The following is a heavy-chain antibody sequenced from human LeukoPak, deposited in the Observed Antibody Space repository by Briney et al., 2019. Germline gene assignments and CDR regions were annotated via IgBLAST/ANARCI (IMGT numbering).Heavy chain of an antibody. V-gene: IGHV1-69*13. CDR2: ISPIFGTA. Sequence: ASVKVSCKASGGTFSSYAISWVRQAPGQGLEWMGGISPIFGTANYAQKFQGRVTITADESTSTAYMELSSLRSEDTAVYYCARGGAYYFDYWGQGTLVTVSS. CDR1: GGTFSSYA. CDR3: ARGGAYYFDY. J-gene: IGHJ4*02.